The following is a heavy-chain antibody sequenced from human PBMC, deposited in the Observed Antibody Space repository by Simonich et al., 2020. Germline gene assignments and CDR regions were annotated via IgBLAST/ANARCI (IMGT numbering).Heavy chain of an antibody. D-gene: IGHD3-9*01. V-gene: IGHV3-7*01. CDR2: IKEDGSGK. CDR1: GFTFSSYW. J-gene: IGHJ4*02. CDR3: ARFRGRYFDWLFDY. Sequence: EVQLVESGGGLVQPGGSLRLSCAASGFTFSSYWMSWVRQAPGRGLEWVANIKEDGSGKDYVDSVKGRFTISRDNAKNSLYLQMNSLRAEDTAVYYCARFRGRYFDWLFDYWGQGTLVTVSS.